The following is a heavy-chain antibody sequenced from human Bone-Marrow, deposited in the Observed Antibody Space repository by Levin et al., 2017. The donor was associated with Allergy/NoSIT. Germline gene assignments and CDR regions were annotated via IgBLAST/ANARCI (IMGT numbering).Heavy chain of an antibody. V-gene: IGHV3-33*01. CDR1: GFTFSNYG. J-gene: IGHJ4*02. D-gene: IGHD6-6*01. CDR2: IWYDGSKK. Sequence: GESLKISCAASGFTFSNYGMHWVRQAPGKGLEWVAVIWYDGSKKHYADSVQGRFTISRDNSKNMLDLQMNSLRAEDTAVYYCARDEEARCLDYWGQGTLVTVSS. CDR3: ARDEEARCLDY.